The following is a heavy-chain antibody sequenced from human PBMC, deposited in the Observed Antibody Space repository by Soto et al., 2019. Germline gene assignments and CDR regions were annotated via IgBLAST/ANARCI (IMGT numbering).Heavy chain of an antibody. CDR2: ISGSAAST. V-gene: IGHV3-23*01. Sequence: PGGSLRLSCAASGFTFRSYAMSWVRQAPGKGLEWVSSISGSAASTYYTDSVKGRFTISRDNSKSTLYLQMNSLTAEDTAVYFCARPSAYCGGDCYSFWGQGTLVTVSS. CDR1: GFTFRSYA. J-gene: IGHJ4*02. D-gene: IGHD2-21*02. CDR3: ARPSAYCGGDCYSF.